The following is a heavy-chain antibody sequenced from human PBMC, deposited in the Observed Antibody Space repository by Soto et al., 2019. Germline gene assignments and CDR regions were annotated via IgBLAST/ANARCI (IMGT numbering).Heavy chain of an antibody. D-gene: IGHD3-3*01. CDR2: IYYSGST. CDR3: ARAEPYYDFWSGYSTPYYYGMDV. CDR1: GGSISSYY. V-gene: IGHV4-59*01. J-gene: IGHJ6*02. Sequence: SETLSLTCTVSGGSISSYYWSWIRQPPGKGLEWIGYIYYSGSTNYNPSLKSRVTIPVDTSKNQFSLKLSSVTAADTVVYYCARAEPYYDFWSGYSTPYYYGMDVWGQGTTVTVSS.